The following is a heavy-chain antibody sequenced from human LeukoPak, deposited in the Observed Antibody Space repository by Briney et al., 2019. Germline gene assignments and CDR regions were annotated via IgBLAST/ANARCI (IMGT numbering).Heavy chain of an antibody. D-gene: IGHD2-8*01. V-gene: IGHV4-34*01. Sequence: PSETLSLTCAVSGVSFSGYYWSWIRQPPGKGLEWLGEINHSGGTKYNPSLKSRVTMSLEKPKNQFSLKLSSVTAAETAVYYCARILCGHATGICYHYWGQGNLVAVSS. J-gene: IGHJ4*02. CDR1: GVSFSGYY. CDR2: INHSGGT. CDR3: ARILCGHATGICYHY.